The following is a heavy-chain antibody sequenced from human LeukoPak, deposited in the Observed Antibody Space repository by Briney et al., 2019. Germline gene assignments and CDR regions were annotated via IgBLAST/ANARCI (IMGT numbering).Heavy chain of an antibody. CDR3: AREGTVGDIVVIPAAYFDY. Sequence: SETLSLTCAVYGGSFSGYYWSWIRQPPGKGLEWIGDINQSGRTNYNPSLKSRVTISVDTSKNQFSLKLTSVTAADAAVYYCAREGTVGDIVVIPAAYFDYWGQGALVTVSS. D-gene: IGHD2-2*01. J-gene: IGHJ4*02. CDR1: GGSFSGYY. V-gene: IGHV4-34*01. CDR2: INQSGRT.